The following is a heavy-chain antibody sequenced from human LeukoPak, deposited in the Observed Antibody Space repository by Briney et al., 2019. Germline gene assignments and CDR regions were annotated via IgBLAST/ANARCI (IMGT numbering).Heavy chain of an antibody. V-gene: IGHV3-9*01. CDR3: ATGDSSGWDYFDY. J-gene: IGHJ4*02. CDR2: ISWNSVSI. Sequence: GGSLRLSCEGSGFSFSGHWMHWVRQAPGKGLEWVSGISWNSVSIGYADSVKGRATISRDNAKNSLYLQMNSLRAEDTALYYCATGDSSGWDYFDYWGQGTLVTVSS. CDR1: GFSFSGHW. D-gene: IGHD3-22*01.